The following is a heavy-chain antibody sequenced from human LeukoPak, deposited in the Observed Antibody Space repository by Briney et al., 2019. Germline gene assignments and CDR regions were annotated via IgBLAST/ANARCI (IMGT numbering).Heavy chain of an antibody. Sequence: ASVKVSCKASGGTFSSYAISWVRQAPGQGLEWMGGIIPIFGTANYAQKFQGRVTTTADESTSTAYMELSSLRSEDTAVYYCATGGAVTSKYYFDYWGQGTLVTVSS. D-gene: IGHD3-3*01. CDR2: IIPIFGTA. CDR3: ATGGAVTSKYYFDY. CDR1: GGTFSSYA. J-gene: IGHJ4*02. V-gene: IGHV1-69*13.